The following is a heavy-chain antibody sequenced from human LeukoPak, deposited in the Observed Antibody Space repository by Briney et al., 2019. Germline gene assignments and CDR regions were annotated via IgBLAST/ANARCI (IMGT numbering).Heavy chain of an antibody. V-gene: IGHV2-5*02. CDR3: ARSLRLVPGVHRFDY. D-gene: IGHD3-10*01. Sequence: SGPTLVNPTQTLTLTCSFSGFSLTTTGVGVGWIRQPPGKALEWLALVYWDDERRYSPSLKSRLTIRKDTSKNQVVLTMTNTDPVDTATYYCARSLRLVPGVHRFDYWGRGTLVTVSS. CDR2: VYWDDER. J-gene: IGHJ4*02. CDR1: GFSLTTTGVG.